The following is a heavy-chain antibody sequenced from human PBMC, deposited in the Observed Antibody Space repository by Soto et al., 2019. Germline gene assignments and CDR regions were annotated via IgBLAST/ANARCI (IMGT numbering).Heavy chain of an antibody. CDR1: GGTISDYY. CDR3: ARWGIAARPCPGGGFDI. J-gene: IGHJ3*02. Sequence: SETLSLTCTASGGTISDYYWSWIRQPAGKGLEWIGRVYTSGSTNYNPSLKSRVTMSANTSKNQLSLKLSSVTAADTAVYYFARWGIAARPCPGGGFDIWGQGTKVTVSS. D-gene: IGHD6-6*01. CDR2: VYTSGST. V-gene: IGHV4-4*07.